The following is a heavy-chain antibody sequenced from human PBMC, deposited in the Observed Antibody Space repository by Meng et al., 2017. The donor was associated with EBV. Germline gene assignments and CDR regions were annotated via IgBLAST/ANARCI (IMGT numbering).Heavy chain of an antibody. V-gene: IGHV1-69*01. J-gene: IGHJ4*02. Sequence: SGWEMKKPGSAVEVSGSTSGGTFRSDAVSWVRQAPGQGLEWMGGLIPMSGAPHYAQKFQDRVTIIADESTSTHSMELNNLRLEDTAMYYCASESGRGFTPDYWGQGTPVTVSS. CDR1: GGTFRSDA. CDR3: ASESGRGFTPDY. CDR2: LIPMSGAP. D-gene: IGHD3-10*01.